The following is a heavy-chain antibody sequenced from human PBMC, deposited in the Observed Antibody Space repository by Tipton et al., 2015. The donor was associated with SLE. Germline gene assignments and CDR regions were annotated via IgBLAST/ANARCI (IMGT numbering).Heavy chain of an antibody. J-gene: IGHJ2*01. D-gene: IGHD6-13*01. Sequence: TLSLTCTVSDGSISSYYWSWIRQPPGKGLEWIGYIYTSGSTNYNPSLKSRVTISVDTSKNQFSLKLSSVTAADTAVYYCARDRRLIAAPSFWWCFDLWGRGTLVTVSS. CDR1: DGSISSYY. CDR3: ARDRRLIAAPSFWWCFDL. V-gene: IGHV4-4*08. CDR2: IYTSGST.